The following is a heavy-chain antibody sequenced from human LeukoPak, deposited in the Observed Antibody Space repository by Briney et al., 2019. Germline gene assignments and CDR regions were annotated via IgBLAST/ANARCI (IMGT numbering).Heavy chain of an antibody. Sequence: ASVKVSCTASGYTFTSYAMHWVRPAPGQRLEWMGWINAGNGNTEYSQKFQGRVTITRDTSASTAYMELSSLRSEDTAVYYCARDFYGDYSRAFDIWGQGTMVTVSS. CDR1: GYTFTSYA. CDR2: INAGNGNT. CDR3: ARDFYGDYSRAFDI. D-gene: IGHD4-17*01. J-gene: IGHJ3*02. V-gene: IGHV1-3*01.